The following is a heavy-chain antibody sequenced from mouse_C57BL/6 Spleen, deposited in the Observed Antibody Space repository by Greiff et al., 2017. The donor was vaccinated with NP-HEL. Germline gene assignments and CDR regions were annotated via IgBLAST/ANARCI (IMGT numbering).Heavy chain of an antibody. CDR3: ARNYYGSSSFAD. CDR2: IYPGSGST. Sequence: QVQLQQPGAELVKPGASVKMSCKASGYTFTSYWITWVKQRPGQGLEWIGDIYPGSGSTNYNEKFKSKATLTVDTSSSTAYMQLSSLTSEDSAGYYCARNYYGSSSFADWGQGTLVTVSA. V-gene: IGHV1-55*01. J-gene: IGHJ3*01. D-gene: IGHD1-1*01. CDR1: GYTFTSYW.